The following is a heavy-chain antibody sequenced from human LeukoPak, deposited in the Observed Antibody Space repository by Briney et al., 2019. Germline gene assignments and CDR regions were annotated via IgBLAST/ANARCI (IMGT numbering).Heavy chain of an antibody. CDR3: ARGPGRTTHLDY. J-gene: IGHJ4*02. Sequence: ASVKVSCKASGYTFTGYYMHWVRQAPGQGLEWMGWINPNSGGTNYAQKFQGRVTMTRDTSISTAYMELSRLRSDDTGVYYCARGPGRTTHLDYWGQGTLVTVSS. D-gene: IGHD1-1*01. CDR2: INPNSGGT. CDR1: GYTFTGYY. V-gene: IGHV1-2*02.